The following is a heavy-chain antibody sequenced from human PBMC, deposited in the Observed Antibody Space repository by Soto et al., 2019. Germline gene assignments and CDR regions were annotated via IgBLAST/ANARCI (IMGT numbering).Heavy chain of an antibody. V-gene: IGHV5-51*01. Sequence: EVQLVQSGAVVKKPGESLKISCKGSGYSFTNYWIAWVRQMPGKGLEWMGIIYPGDSQTRYSPSFQGQVTISADKSISTAPRRWGSLKASDTAMYYCARRCYTSGWYAFDIGGKGKMF. CDR1: GYSFTNYW. CDR2: IYPGDSQT. D-gene: IGHD6-19*01. CDR3: ARRCYTSGWYAFDI. J-gene: IGHJ3*02.